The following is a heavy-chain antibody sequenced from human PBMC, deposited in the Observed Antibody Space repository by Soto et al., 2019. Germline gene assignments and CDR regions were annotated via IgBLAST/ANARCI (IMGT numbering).Heavy chain of an antibody. CDR3: ARHRVGGSSYNFDY. D-gene: IGHD6-19*01. J-gene: IGHJ4*02. CDR2: IHYTGGT. Sequence: SETLSLTCTVSGGSISGYYWSWIRQPPGKGLEWIGYIHYTGGTYYNPSLKSRVTISVDTSKNQFSLKLDSVAATDTAAYFCARHRVGGSSYNFDYWGQGALVTVSS. V-gene: IGHV4-59*08. CDR1: GGSISGYY.